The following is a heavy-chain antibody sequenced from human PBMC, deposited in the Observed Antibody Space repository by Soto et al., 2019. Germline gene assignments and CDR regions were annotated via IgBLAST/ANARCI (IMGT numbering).Heavy chain of an antibody. D-gene: IGHD3-10*01. J-gene: IGHJ6*03. CDR1: EFTFRRHG. V-gene: IGHV3-33*01. CDR3: ARERTFGENNHNYMDV. Sequence: QVQLVESGGGVVQPGGSLRLSCGASEFTFRRHGMHWVRQAPGKGLQWVGVIWSDGSNERYADSVKGRFTISRDNSKNTLYLQMNSLRAEDTAVYYCARERTFGENNHNYMDVWGTGITVTVS. CDR2: IWSDGSNE.